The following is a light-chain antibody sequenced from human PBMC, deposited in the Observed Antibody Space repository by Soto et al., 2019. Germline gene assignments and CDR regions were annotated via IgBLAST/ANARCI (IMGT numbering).Light chain of an antibody. CDR2: GAS. CDR3: QQYGNSPWT. J-gene: IGKJ1*01. V-gene: IGKV3-20*01. Sequence: EIVLTQSPGTLSLSPGERATLSCRASQSVSSSYLAWYQQKPGQAPRLLMYGASSRATGIPDRFSGSGSGTDITVTISRLEPEDFAVYYCQQYGNSPWTFGQGTKVEIK. CDR1: QSVSSSY.